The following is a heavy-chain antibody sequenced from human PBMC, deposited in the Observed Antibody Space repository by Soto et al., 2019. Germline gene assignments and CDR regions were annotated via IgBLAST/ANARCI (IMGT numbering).Heavy chain of an antibody. CDR1: GDSISRYY. Sequence: QVQLQESGPGLVKPSETLSLTCTVSGDSISRYYWSWIRLSPGKGLEWIGYIYYSGETNYNRSVKSRVTISVDRTKTQFSLRLSSVTGADTAVYYCARDKGGAFLKGSGMDVWGQGTTVTVSS. J-gene: IGHJ6*02. CDR3: ARDKGGAFLKGSGMDV. D-gene: IGHD3-10*01. V-gene: IGHV4-59*01. CDR2: IYYSGET.